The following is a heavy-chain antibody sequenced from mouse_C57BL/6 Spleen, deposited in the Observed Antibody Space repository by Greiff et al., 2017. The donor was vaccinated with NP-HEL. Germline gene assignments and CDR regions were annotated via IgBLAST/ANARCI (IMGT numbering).Heavy chain of an antibody. CDR3: ARNVGGDYYGLFDY. Sequence: QVQLQQPGAELVKPGASVKLSCKASGYTFTSYWMHWVKQRPGQGLEWIGMIHPNSGSTNYNEKFKSKATLTVDKSSSTAYMQLSSLTSEDSAVYYCARNVGGDYYGLFDYWGQGTTLTVSS. V-gene: IGHV1-64*01. CDR2: IHPNSGST. CDR1: GYTFTSYW. J-gene: IGHJ2*01. D-gene: IGHD1-1*01.